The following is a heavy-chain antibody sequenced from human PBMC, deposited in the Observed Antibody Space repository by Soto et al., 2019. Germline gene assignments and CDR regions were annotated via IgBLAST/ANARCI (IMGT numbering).Heavy chain of an antibody. CDR1: GFTFSSYW. V-gene: IGHV3-74*01. J-gene: IGHJ4*02. Sequence: EVQLVESGGGLVQPGGSLRLSCAASGFTFSSYWMHWVRQAPGKGLVWVSRINSDGSSTGYADSVEGRFTISRDNVKNTLYLQLDTLRAEDTAVYYCARAGAAVTGPYYLDYWGQGILVTVSS. D-gene: IGHD6-19*01. CDR3: ARAGAAVTGPYYLDY. CDR2: INSDGSST.